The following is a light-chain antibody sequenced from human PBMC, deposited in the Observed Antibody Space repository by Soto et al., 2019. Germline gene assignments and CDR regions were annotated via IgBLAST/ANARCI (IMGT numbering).Light chain of an antibody. CDR1: QSVSSK. J-gene: IGKJ1*01. CDR2: ATS. Sequence: EMGMTQSPATLSVSPGERATLSCRASQSVSSKLAWYQQKPGQAPRLLIYATSTRATGVPARFSGSGSGTEFTLPFSSLQSEDFAVYYCQQYNDWPWTFGQGTKVEIK. CDR3: QQYNDWPWT. V-gene: IGKV3-15*01.